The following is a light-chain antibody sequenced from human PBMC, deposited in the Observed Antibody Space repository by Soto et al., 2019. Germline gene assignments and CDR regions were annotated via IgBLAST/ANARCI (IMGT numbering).Light chain of an antibody. CDR2: EVR. J-gene: IGLJ2*01. CDR1: RRDVGAYNL. Sequence: QSALTQPASVSGSPGQSITISCSGTRRDVGAYNLVSWYQQPPGKAPQLLIYEVRNRPSGISSRFSGSRSGNTASLTISSLLPGDEADYYCSAYTSRSTLVFGGGTKLTVL. CDR3: SAYTSRSTLV. V-gene: IGLV2-14*01.